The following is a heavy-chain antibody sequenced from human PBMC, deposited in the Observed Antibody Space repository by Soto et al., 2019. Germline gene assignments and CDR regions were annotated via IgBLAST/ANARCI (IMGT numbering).Heavy chain of an antibody. CDR1: GYTFPSYG. CDR2: ISAYNGNT. D-gene: IGHD1-7*01. Sequence: ASVTVSCKASGYTFPSYGISWVRQAPGQGLEWMGWISAYNGNTNNAQKLQGGVTRITDTSTKTAFMQLKSLRSDDTAVYYCARATSDNWIYLDNWFDSWGQGTLVTVSS. J-gene: IGHJ5*01. CDR3: ARATSDNWIYLDNWFDS. V-gene: IGHV1-18*01.